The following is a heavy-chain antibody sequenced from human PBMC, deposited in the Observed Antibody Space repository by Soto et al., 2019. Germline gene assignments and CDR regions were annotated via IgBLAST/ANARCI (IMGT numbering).Heavy chain of an antibody. CDR2: IFSSGST. Sequence: SETLSLTCTVSGGSINTFYWSWVRQPAGKGLEWIGRIFSSGSTSFNPSLESRVAMSVVTSKNHFSLNLSPVTAADMAVYYCAREGSYSAYNFAHGVQLWSFDFWGQGALVTVSS. J-gene: IGHJ4*02. CDR1: GGSINTFY. D-gene: IGHD5-12*01. CDR3: AREGSYSAYNFAHGVQLWSFDF. V-gene: IGHV4-4*07.